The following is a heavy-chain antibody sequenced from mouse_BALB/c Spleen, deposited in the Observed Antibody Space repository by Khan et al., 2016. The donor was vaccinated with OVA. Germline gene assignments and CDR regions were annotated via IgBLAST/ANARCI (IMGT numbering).Heavy chain of an antibody. V-gene: IGHV1-39*01. CDR3: TRGYGNDVRYYFDY. J-gene: IGHJ2*01. CDR1: GYSFTGYN. D-gene: IGHD2-10*02. Sequence: EVQLQQSGPELEKPGASVKISCKASGYSFTGYNMNWVKQSNGKSLEWIGNIDPYYGGATYNQKFKGKATLTVDKSSSTAYMQLKSLTSEDSAVYYGTRGYGNDVRYYFDYWGQGTTLTVSS. CDR2: IDPYYGGA.